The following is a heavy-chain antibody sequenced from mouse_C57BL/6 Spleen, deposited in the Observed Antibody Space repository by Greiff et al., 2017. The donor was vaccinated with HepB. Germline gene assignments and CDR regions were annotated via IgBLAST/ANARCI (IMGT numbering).Heavy chain of an antibody. J-gene: IGHJ2*01. Sequence: EVKLMESGGDLVKPGGSLKLSCAASGFTFSSYGMSWVRQTPDKRLEWVATISSGGSYTYYPDSVKGRFTISRDNAKNTLYLQMSSLKSEDTAMYYCASLITTAPDYWGQGTTLTVSS. D-gene: IGHD1-2*01. V-gene: IGHV5-6*01. CDR1: GFTFSSYG. CDR2: ISSGGSYT. CDR3: ASLITTAPDY.